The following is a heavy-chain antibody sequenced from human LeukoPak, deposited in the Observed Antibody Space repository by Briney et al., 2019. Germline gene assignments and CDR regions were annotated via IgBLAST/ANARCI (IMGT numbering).Heavy chain of an antibody. Sequence: PSETLSLTCTVSSGSISTYYWSWIRQPPGKGLEWIGYIYYSGSTKYNPSLKSRVTLSIDTSKNQFSLKLSSVTAADTAVYYCARDFRGIRRLDPWGQGTLVTVSS. CDR3: ARDFRGIRRLDP. V-gene: IGHV4-59*01. D-gene: IGHD2/OR15-2a*01. J-gene: IGHJ5*02. CDR1: SGSISTYY. CDR2: IYYSGST.